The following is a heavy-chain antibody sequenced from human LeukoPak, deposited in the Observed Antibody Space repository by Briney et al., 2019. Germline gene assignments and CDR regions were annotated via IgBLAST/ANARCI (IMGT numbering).Heavy chain of an antibody. CDR1: GGTFSSYA. CDR2: IIPIFGTA. J-gene: IGHJ4*02. CDR3: ARSTYDFWSGPKSPFDY. D-gene: IGHD3-3*01. Sequence: ASVKVSCKASGGTFSSYAISWVRQAPGQGLEWMGGIIPIFGTANYAQKFQGRVTITADKSTSTAYMELSSLRSEDTAVYYCARSTYDFWSGPKSPFDYWGQGTLVTVSS. V-gene: IGHV1-69*06.